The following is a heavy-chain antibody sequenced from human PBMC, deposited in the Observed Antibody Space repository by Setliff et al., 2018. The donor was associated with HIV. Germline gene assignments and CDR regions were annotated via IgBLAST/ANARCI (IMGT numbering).Heavy chain of an antibody. D-gene: IGHD6-25*01. CDR1: GFTFSSYA. Sequence: GGSLRLSCAASGFTFSSYAMHWVRQAPGKGLEWVAVISYDGTNKYFADSVKGRFTISRDNPKNTLYLQMNSLRAEDTAMYYCVRDTTSGWMLTNWGQGTLVTVSS. V-gene: IGHV3-30-3*01. CDR2: ISYDGTNK. CDR3: VRDTTSGWMLTN. J-gene: IGHJ4*02.